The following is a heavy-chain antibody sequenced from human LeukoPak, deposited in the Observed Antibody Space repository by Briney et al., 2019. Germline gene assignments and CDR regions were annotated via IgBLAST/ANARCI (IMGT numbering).Heavy chain of an antibody. CDR3: ARHGDPAYNLNWFDP. CDR2: INHSGST. J-gene: IGHJ5*02. D-gene: IGHD1-20*01. V-gene: IGHV4-34*01. CDR1: GGSISSYY. Sequence: PSETLSLTCTVSGGSISSYYWSWIRQPPGKGLEWIGEINHSGSTNYNPSLKSRVTISVDTSKNQFSLKLSSVTAADTAVYYCARHGDPAYNLNWFDPWGQGTLVTVSS.